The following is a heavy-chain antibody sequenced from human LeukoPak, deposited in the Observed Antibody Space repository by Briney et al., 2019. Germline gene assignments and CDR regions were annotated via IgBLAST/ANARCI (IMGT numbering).Heavy chain of an antibody. CDR2: ITSDGTST. CDR1: GFTFDDYG. CDR3: ARAYSTSYSDWFDP. V-gene: IGHV3-74*01. D-gene: IGHD2-15*01. J-gene: IGHJ5*02. Sequence: PGGSLRLSCAASGFTFDDYGMYWVRQAPGKGLVLVARITSDGTSTTSAASVKGRFTISRDNAKNTLYLQMNSLRADDTGLYFCARAYSTSYSDWFDPWGQGTLVTVSS.